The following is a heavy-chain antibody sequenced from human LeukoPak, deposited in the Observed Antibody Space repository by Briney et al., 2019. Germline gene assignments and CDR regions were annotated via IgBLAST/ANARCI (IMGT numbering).Heavy chain of an antibody. V-gene: IGHV4-61*02. D-gene: IGHD2-15*01. J-gene: IGHJ4*02. CDR3: AREGYCSGGSCYSTPY. Sequence: SETLSLTCTVSGGSISSGSHYWSWIRQPAGKGLEWIGRIYTSGSTNYNPSLKSRVTISVDTSKNQFSLKLSSVTAADTAVYYCAREGYCSGGSCYSTPYWGQGTLVTVSS. CDR1: GGSISSGSHY. CDR2: IYTSGST.